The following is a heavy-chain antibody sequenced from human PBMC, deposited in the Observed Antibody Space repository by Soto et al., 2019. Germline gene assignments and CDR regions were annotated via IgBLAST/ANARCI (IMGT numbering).Heavy chain of an antibody. Sequence: QVQLQESGPGLVKPSETLSLTCTVSGGSVSSGFYYWSWIRQPPGKRLEWIGYIYYSGNTDYNPSLKSRVIISVDTSKSQFSLRLGSVTAADTAVYYCATLRTILAPAFDYWGQGTLVTVAS. CDR3: ATLRTILAPAFDY. D-gene: IGHD3-3*01. J-gene: IGHJ4*02. CDR1: GGSVSSGFYY. CDR2: IYYSGNT. V-gene: IGHV4-61*01.